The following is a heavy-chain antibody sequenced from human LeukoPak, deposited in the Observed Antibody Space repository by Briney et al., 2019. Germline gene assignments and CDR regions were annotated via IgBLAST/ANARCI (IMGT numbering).Heavy chain of an antibody. CDR3: ARAWEDYYGSGSSLIDY. D-gene: IGHD3-10*01. V-gene: IGHV1-69*05. J-gene: IGHJ4*02. CDR2: IIPIFGTA. Sequence: SVNVSCKASGGNFSSNAISWVRQAAGQGLERMGGIIPIFGTANYAQKFQGRVTITTDESTSTAYMELSSLRSEDTAVYYCARAWEDYYGSGSSLIDYWGQGTLVTVSS. CDR1: GGNFSSNA.